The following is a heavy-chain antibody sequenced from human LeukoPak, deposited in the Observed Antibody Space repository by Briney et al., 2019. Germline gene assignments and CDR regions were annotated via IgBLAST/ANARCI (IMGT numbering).Heavy chain of an antibody. CDR1: GASISSYY. V-gene: IGHV4-4*09. Sequence: SETLSLTCNVSGASISSYYWSWIRQPPGKGLEWIGYIYTSGSTDYNPSLKSRVTMSLDTSKNQFSLKLNSVTAADTAVYYCPSSYYYYMDVWGKGTTVTVSS. J-gene: IGHJ6*03. CDR3: PSSYYYYMDV. CDR2: IYTSGST.